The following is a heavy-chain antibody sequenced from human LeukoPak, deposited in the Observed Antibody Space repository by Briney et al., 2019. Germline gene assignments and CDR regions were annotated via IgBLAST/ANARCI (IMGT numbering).Heavy chain of an antibody. V-gene: IGHV3-7*01. J-gene: IGHJ4*02. CDR1: GFTFSSSW. CDR3: ARDRGRITMIVAGYFDY. D-gene: IGHD3-22*01. CDR2: IREDGSEK. Sequence: GGSLTLSCAASGFTFSSSWMTWVRQAPGKGLEWVASIREDGSEKTSVDSVKGRFTISRDNAKNSLYLQMNSLRAEDTAVYYCARDRGRITMIVAGYFDYWGQGTLVTVSS.